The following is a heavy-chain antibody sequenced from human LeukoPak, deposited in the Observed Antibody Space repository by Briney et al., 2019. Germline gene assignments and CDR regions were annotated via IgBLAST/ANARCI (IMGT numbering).Heavy chain of an antibody. D-gene: IGHD6-13*01. Sequence: ASVKVSCKASGYTFTSYGISWVRQAPGQGLEWMGWISAYNGNTNYAQKFQDRVTMTTDTSTSTAYMELRSLRSDDTAVYYCARDGPRIAAAGLFDYWGQGTLVTVSS. V-gene: IGHV1-18*01. J-gene: IGHJ4*02. CDR3: ARDGPRIAAAGLFDY. CDR1: GYTFTSYG. CDR2: ISAYNGNT.